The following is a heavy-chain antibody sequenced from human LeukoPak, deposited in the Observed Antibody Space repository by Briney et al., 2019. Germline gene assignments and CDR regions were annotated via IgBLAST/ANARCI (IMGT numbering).Heavy chain of an antibody. CDR1: GYTFTSYG. CDR3: AREDILTGYSSAEYFQH. J-gene: IGHJ1*01. CDR2: ISAYNGNT. V-gene: IGHV1-18*04. Sequence: ASVKVSCKASGYTFTSYGISWVRQAPGQGLEWMGWISAYNGNTNYAQKLLGRVTMTTDTSTSTAYMELRSLRSDDTAVYYCAREDILTGYSSAEYFQHWGQGTLVTVSS. D-gene: IGHD3-9*01.